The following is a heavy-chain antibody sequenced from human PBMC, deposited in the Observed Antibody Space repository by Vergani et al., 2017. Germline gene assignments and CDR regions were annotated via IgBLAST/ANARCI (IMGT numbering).Heavy chain of an antibody. D-gene: IGHD6-6*01. CDR3: ARGDSSSSPHFDY. CDR2: INPNSGGT. J-gene: IGHJ4*02. V-gene: IGHV1-2*02. CDR1: GYTFTGYY. Sequence: QVQLVQSGAEVKKPGASVKVSCKASGYTFTGYYMHWVRQAPGQGLEWMGWINPNSGGTNYAQNFQGRVTMTRDTSISTAYMELRRLRSDDTAVYYCARGDSSSSPHFDYWGQGTLVTVSS.